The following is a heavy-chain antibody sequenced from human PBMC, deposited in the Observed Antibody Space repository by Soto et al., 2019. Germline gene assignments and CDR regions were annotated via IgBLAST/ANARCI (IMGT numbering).Heavy chain of an antibody. Sequence: GGSLRLSCAASGFTFSSYGMHWVRQAPGKGLEWVAVISYDGSNKYYADSVKGRFTISRDNSKNTLYLQMNSLRAEDTAVYYGGFDSRPIVGELSSRPKYYFDYWGQGTLVTVSS. V-gene: IGHV3-30*03. CDR2: ISYDGSNK. J-gene: IGHJ4*02. CDR3: GFDSRPIVGELSSRPKYYFDY. D-gene: IGHD3-16*02. CDR1: GFTFSSYG.